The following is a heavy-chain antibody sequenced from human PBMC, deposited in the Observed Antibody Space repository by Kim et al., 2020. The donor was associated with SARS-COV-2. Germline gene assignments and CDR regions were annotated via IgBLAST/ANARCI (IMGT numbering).Heavy chain of an antibody. D-gene: IGHD1-26*01. Sequence: ASVKVSCKASGYTFTTYAIHWVRQAPGQRLEWMGRINPVNGITKYAQTFQGRVTITRDTSANTAYMELSSLRSEDTAIYYCVRVLDGTFDYWGQGTLVTVSS. J-gene: IGHJ4*02. CDR2: INPVNGIT. CDR3: VRVLDGTFDY. CDR1: GYTFTTYA. V-gene: IGHV1-3*01.